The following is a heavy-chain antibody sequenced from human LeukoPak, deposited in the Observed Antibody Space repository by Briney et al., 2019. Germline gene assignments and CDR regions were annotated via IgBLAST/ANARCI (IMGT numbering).Heavy chain of an antibody. D-gene: IGHD3-10*01. CDR2: ISSSGST. Sequence: SETLSLTCTVSGDSISSGDYYWSWIRQPAGKGLEWIGRISSSGSTYYNPSLKSRVTISVDMSKNQFSLKLSSVTAADTAVYYCAREHYGSGSYYNVYFDYWGQGTLVTVSS. CDR1: GDSISSGDYY. CDR3: AREHYGSGSYYNVYFDY. V-gene: IGHV4-61*02. J-gene: IGHJ4*02.